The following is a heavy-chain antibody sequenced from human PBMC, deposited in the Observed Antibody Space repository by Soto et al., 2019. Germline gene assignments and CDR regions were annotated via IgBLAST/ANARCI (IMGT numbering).Heavy chain of an antibody. CDR2: IDWDDDK. Sequence: LLHPSETPPVPCTFSGFSLSTRGMCVSWIRQPPGKALEWLALIDWDDDKYYSTSLKTRLTISKDTSKNQVVLTMTNMDPVDTATYYCARMGARTNYFDYWGQGTLVTVS. D-gene: IGHD1-1*01. CDR3: ARMGARTNYFDY. CDR1: GFSLSTRGMC. V-gene: IGHV2-70*01. J-gene: IGHJ4*02.